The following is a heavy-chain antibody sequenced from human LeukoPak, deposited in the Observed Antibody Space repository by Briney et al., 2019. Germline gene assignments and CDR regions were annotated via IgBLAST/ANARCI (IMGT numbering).Heavy chain of an antibody. D-gene: IGHD3-9*01. CDR2: IYYSGST. Sequence: PSETLSLTCTVSGGSISSYYWSWIRQPPGKGLEWIGYIYYSGSTNYNPSLKSRVTISVDTSKNQFSLKLSSVTAADTAVYYCARGNLRYFDWFQLWGQGTLVTVSS. J-gene: IGHJ5*02. V-gene: IGHV4-59*08. CDR3: ARGNLRYFDWFQL. CDR1: GGSISSYY.